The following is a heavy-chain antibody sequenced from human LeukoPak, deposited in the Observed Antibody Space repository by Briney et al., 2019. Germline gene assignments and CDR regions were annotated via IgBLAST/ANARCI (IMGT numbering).Heavy chain of an antibody. CDR2: IKEDGSEK. Sequence: GGSLRLSCAASGFTFSRSWMHWVRQAPGKGLEWVASIKEDGSEKYYVDSVKGRFTISRDNAKNSLYLQMNSLRAEDTAMYYCASSGWYSTPNWFDPWGQGTLVIVSS. CDR1: GFTFSRSW. J-gene: IGHJ5*02. V-gene: IGHV3-7*01. CDR3: ASSGWYSTPNWFDP. D-gene: IGHD6-19*01.